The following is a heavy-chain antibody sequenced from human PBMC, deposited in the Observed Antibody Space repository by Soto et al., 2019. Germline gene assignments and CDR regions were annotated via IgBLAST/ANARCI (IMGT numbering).Heavy chain of an antibody. V-gene: IGHV3-53*02. CDR2: IYSNGDT. D-gene: IGHD2-8*01. CDR1: GFSVGSNY. Sequence: EVQLVKTGGGLIQPGGSLRLSCAASGFSVGSNYMTWVRQSPGKGLEWVSLIYSNGDTDYADSVKGRFSITRDNFKNTLYLQMNNLRAEDPAVYHCARKSDSSPVPEADGVWGRGTLVTVSS. J-gene: IGHJ4*02. CDR3: ARKSDSSPVPEADGV.